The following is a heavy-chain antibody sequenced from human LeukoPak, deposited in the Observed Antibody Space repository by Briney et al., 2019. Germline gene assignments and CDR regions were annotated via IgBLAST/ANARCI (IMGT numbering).Heavy chain of an antibody. CDR2: ISWNSGSI. Sequence: GGSLRLSCAASGFTFDDYAMHWVRQAPGKGLEWVSGISWNSGSIGYADSVKGRFTISRDNAKNSLYLQMNSLRAEDMALYYCAKGVGSVLPHQIDYWGQGTLVTVSS. V-gene: IGHV3-9*03. J-gene: IGHJ4*02. CDR3: AKGVGSVLPHQIDY. CDR1: GFTFDDYA. D-gene: IGHD5/OR15-5a*01.